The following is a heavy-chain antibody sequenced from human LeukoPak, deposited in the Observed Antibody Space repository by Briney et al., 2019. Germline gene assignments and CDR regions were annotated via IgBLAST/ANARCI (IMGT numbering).Heavy chain of an antibody. CDR1: GGSISSSSYY. Sequence: SETLSLTCTVSGGSISSSSYYWGWIRQPPGKGLEWIGSIYYSGSTYYNPSLKSRVTISVDTSKNQFSLKLSSVTAADTAVYYCATKFSGYRYGERYYFDYWGQGTLVTVSP. CDR3: ATKFSGYRYGERYYFDY. D-gene: IGHD5-18*01. CDR2: IYYSGST. J-gene: IGHJ4*02. V-gene: IGHV4-39*01.